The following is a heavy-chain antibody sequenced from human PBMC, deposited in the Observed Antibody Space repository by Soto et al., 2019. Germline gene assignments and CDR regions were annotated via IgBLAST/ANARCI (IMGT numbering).Heavy chain of an antibody. J-gene: IGHJ4*02. CDR3: ARGDWYSSGYYPFDY. CDR2: IIPILGIA. Sequence: ASVKVSCKASGGTFSSYTISWVRQAPGQGLEWMGRIIPILGIANYAQKFQGRVTITADKSTSTAYMELSSLRSEDTAVYYCARGDWYSSGYYPFDYWGQGTLVTVSS. CDR1: GGTFSSYT. D-gene: IGHD3-22*01. V-gene: IGHV1-69*02.